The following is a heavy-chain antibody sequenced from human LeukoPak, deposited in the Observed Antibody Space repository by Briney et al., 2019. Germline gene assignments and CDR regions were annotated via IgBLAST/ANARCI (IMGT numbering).Heavy chain of an antibody. Sequence: ASVKVSCKASGGTFSSYSITWVRQAPGQGLEWMGWISAYNGNTNYAQKLQGRVTMTTDTSTSTAYMELRSLRSDDTAVYYCARDPVGVAEHWFDPWGQGTLVTVSS. CDR1: GGTFSSYS. CDR2: ISAYNGNT. V-gene: IGHV1-18*01. D-gene: IGHD3-3*01. J-gene: IGHJ5*02. CDR3: ARDPVGVAEHWFDP.